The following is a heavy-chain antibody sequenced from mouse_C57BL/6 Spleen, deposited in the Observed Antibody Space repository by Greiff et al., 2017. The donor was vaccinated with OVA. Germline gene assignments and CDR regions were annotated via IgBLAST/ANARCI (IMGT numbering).Heavy chain of an antibody. Sequence: EVQGVESGGGLVKPGGSLKLSCAASGFTFSDYGMHWVRQAPEKGLEWVAYISSGSSTIYYADTVKGRFTISRDNAKNTLFLQMTSLRSEDTAMYYCARDITTVVATDWYFDVWGTGTTVTVSS. CDR2: ISSGSSTI. V-gene: IGHV5-17*01. D-gene: IGHD1-1*01. J-gene: IGHJ1*03. CDR3: ARDITTVVATDWYFDV. CDR1: GFTFSDYG.